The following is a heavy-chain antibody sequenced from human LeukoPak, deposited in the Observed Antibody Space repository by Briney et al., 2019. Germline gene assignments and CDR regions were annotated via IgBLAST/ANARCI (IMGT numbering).Heavy chain of an antibody. V-gene: IGHV3-7*01. CDR3: ARDLQGSSWYSLDYYYYYGMDV. J-gene: IGHJ6*02. CDR1: GFTFSSYW. D-gene: IGHD6-13*01. Sequence: GGSLRLSCAASGFTFSSYWMSWVRQAPGKGLEWVANIKQDGSEKYNVDSVKGRFTISRDNAKNSLYLQMNSLRAEDTAVYYCARDLQGSSWYSLDYYYYYGMDVWGQGTTVTVSS. CDR2: IKQDGSEK.